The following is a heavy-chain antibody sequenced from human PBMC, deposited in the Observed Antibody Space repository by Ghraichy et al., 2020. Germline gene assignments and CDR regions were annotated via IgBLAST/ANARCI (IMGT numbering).Heavy chain of an antibody. J-gene: IGHJ4*02. CDR1: GFIFNNYV. Sequence: GGSLRLSCAASGFIFNNYVMIWVRQAPGKGLEWVSAMSGSRGATYYADSVKGRFTISRDNSKSTMYVQMSSLRAEDTAVYYCARAPYESSGLYVAFDYWGQGTLVTVSS. CDR3: ARAPYESSGLYVAFDY. D-gene: IGHD3-22*01. CDR2: MSGSRGAT. V-gene: IGHV3-23*01.